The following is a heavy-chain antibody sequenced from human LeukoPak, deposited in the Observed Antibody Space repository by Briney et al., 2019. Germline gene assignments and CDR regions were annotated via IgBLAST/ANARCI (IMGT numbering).Heavy chain of an antibody. CDR1: GGSFSGYY. Sequence: SETLSLTCAVYGGSFSGYYWSWIRQPPGKGLEWIGEINHSGSTNYNPSLKSRVTISVDTSKNQFSLKLSSVTAADTAVYYCARGGYYYGSGSYIGGYYYYYMDVWGKGTTVTISS. V-gene: IGHV4-34*01. CDR3: ARGGYYYGSGSYIGGYYYYYMDV. CDR2: INHSGST. J-gene: IGHJ6*03. D-gene: IGHD3-10*01.